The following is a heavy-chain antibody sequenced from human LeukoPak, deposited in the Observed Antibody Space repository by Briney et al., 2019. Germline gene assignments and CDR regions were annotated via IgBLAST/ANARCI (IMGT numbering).Heavy chain of an antibody. CDR1: GFTFSSYS. V-gene: IGHV3-21*01. Sequence: GGSLRLSCAASGFTFSSYSMNWVRHAPGKGLQWVSSISSSSSYIYYADSVKGRFTISRDNAKNSLYLQMNSLRAEDTAVYYCARAGYCSSTSCYEVGYFDYWGQGTLVTVSS. CDR3: ARAGYCSSTSCYEVGYFDY. J-gene: IGHJ4*02. D-gene: IGHD2-2*01. CDR2: ISSSSSYI.